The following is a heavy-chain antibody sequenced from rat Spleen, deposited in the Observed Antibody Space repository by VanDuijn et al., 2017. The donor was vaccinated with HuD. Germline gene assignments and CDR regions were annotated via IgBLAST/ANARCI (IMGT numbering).Heavy chain of an antibody. CDR1: GLSLTSTS. D-gene: IGHD5-1*01. J-gene: IGHJ3*01. CDR3: AGHWEGNWFAY. Sequence: QVQLKESGPGLVQPSQTLSLTCTVSGLSLTSTSVSWLRQPPGKGLEWMGVRWSNGGTDYNSAIKARLSISRDTSKSQDFLKMNSLQTEDTAMYFCAGHWEGNWFAYWGQGTLVTVSS. CDR2: RWSNGGT. V-gene: IGHV2-47*01.